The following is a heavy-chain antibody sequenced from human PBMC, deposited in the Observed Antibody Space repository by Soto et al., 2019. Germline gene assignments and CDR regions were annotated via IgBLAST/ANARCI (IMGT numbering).Heavy chain of an antibody. CDR2: IYHGGNT. V-gene: IGHV4-4*02. D-gene: IGHD4-17*01. CDR1: GGSISSSNC. Sequence: QVQLQESGPGLVKPSGTLSLTCAVSGGSISSSNCWTWVRHPPGKGLGWIGEIYHGGNTNYNPSLKSRITISVDKSKNQLSMKLSSVTAADTAVYYCARGYGDDVHDLDSWGQGTLVTVSS. J-gene: IGHJ4*02. CDR3: ARGYGDDVHDLDS.